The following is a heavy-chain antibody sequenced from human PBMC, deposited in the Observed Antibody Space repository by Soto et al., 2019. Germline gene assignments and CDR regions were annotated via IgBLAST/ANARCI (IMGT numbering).Heavy chain of an antibody. CDR2: IIPLFGTA. CDR1: GGTFSNYA. V-gene: IGHV1-69*13. D-gene: IGHD5-12*01. J-gene: IGHJ4*02. CDR3: ARPVEMATISRSYLFY. Sequence: SVKVSCKASGGTFSNYAINWVRQAPGQGLEWMGGIIPLFGTANYAQKFQGRVTITADESTSTAYLDLSSLRSEDTAVYYCARPVEMATISRSYLFYWGQGTLVTVS.